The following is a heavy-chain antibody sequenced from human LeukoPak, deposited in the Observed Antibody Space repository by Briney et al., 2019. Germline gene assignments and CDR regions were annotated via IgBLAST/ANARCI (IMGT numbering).Heavy chain of an antibody. CDR1: GFTFSSYD. CDR2: IGTAGDT. Sequence: GGSLRLSCAASGFTFSSYDMHWVRQATGKGLEWVSAIGTAGDTYYPGSVKGRFTISRENAKNSLYLQMNSLRAGDTAVYYCARAKYYDFPYYFDYWGQGTLVTVSS. J-gene: IGHJ4*02. D-gene: IGHD3-3*01. V-gene: IGHV3-13*01. CDR3: ARAKYYDFPYYFDY.